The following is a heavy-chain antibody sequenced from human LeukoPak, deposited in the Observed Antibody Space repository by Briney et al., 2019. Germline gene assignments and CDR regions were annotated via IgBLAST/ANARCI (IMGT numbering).Heavy chain of an antibody. CDR1: GGSFSGYY. J-gene: IGHJ4*02. Sequence: SETLSLTCAVYGGSFSGYYWSWIRQPPGKGLEWIGEINHSGSTNYNPSLKSRVIISLDKSKNLVFLKRNSVTAADTAMYYCARDGGSDQYYFDNWGQGTLVTVSS. D-gene: IGHD6-19*01. V-gene: IGHV4-34*01. CDR2: INHSGST. CDR3: ARDGGSDQYYFDN.